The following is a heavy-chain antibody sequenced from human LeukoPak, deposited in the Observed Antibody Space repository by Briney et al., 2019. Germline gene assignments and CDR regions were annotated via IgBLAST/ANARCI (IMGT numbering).Heavy chain of an antibody. CDR1: GYTLTSYY. Sequence: GASVKVSCKASGYTLTSYYMHWVRQAPGQGLEWMGIINPSGGSTSYAQKFQGRVTMTRDTSTSTVYMELSSLRSEDTAVYYCARDQGDILTGAGWFDPWGQGTLVTVSS. J-gene: IGHJ5*02. D-gene: IGHD3-9*01. CDR3: ARDQGDILTGAGWFDP. CDR2: INPSGGST. V-gene: IGHV1-46*01.